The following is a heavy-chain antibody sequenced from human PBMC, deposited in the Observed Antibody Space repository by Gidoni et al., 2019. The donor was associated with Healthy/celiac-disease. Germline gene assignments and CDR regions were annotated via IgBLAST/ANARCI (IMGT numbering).Heavy chain of an antibody. V-gene: IGHV1-69*06. Sequence: QVQLVQSGAEVNKPGSSVKVSCKASGATFCSYAISWVRQAPGQGLEWMGGIIPIFGTANYAQKFQGRVTITADKSKSTAYMELSSMRSEDTAVYYCAHPSGSYTQDYYYGMDVWGQGTTVTVSS. CDR1: GATFCSYA. CDR3: AHPSGSYTQDYYYGMDV. J-gene: IGHJ6*02. D-gene: IGHD1-26*01. CDR2: IIPIFGTA.